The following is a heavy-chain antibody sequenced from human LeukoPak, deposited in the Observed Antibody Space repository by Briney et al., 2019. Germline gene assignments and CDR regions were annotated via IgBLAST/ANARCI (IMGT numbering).Heavy chain of an antibody. D-gene: IGHD6-13*01. CDR1: GGSISSYY. Sequence: KPSETLSLTCTVSGGSISSYYWSWIRQPPGKGLEWIGYIYYSGSTNYNPSLKSRVTISVDTSKNQFSLKLGSVTAADTAVYYCARAPPTYSSSWYFNAFDIWGQGTMVTVSS. CDR2: IYYSGST. CDR3: ARAPPTYSSSWYFNAFDI. J-gene: IGHJ3*02. V-gene: IGHV4-59*01.